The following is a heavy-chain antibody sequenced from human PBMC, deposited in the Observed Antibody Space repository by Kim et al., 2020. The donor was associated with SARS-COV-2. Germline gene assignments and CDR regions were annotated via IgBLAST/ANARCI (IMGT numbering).Heavy chain of an antibody. V-gene: IGHV1-18*01. Sequence: ASVKVSCKAAGYSFTNHGISWVRQAPGQGLEWMGWISAYNGNTNYAQKFEGRVTMSTDTPTSTADMEVRRLTSDDTAVYYCARDILRYGYGEYYHYGMDVWGQGTTVTVSS. D-gene: IGHD5-18*01. CDR1: GYSFTNHG. CDR3: ARDILRYGYGEYYHYGMDV. J-gene: IGHJ6*02. CDR2: ISAYNGNT.